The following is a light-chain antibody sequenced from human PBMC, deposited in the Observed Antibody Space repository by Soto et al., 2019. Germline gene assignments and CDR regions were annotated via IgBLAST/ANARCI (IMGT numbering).Light chain of an antibody. CDR2: GAS. J-gene: IGKJ1*01. CDR1: RSVSRN. CDR3: QQYNIWPPWT. V-gene: IGKV3-15*01. Sequence: EIVMTQSPAILSVSPGERATLSCRASRSVSRNLAWYQQKPGQAPRLLIYGASTRATGVPARFSGSGSGTEFTLTISSLQSEDFAVYYCQQYNIWPPWTFGRGTKVDIK.